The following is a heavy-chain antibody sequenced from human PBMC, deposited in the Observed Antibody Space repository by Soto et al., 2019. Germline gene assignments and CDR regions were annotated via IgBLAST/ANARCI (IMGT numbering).Heavy chain of an antibody. D-gene: IGHD3-3*01. J-gene: IGHJ4*02. CDR1: GGSISSYY. CDR3: ARGGGREYYDFWSGYYPFDY. V-gene: IGHV4-59*01. CDR2: IYYRGST. Sequence: SETLSPTCPVSGGSISSYYWRWIRQPPGKGLEWIGYIYYRGSTNYNPSLKSRVTISVDTSKNQFSLKLSSVTAADTAVYYCARGGGREYYDFWSGYYPFDYWGQGTLVTVS.